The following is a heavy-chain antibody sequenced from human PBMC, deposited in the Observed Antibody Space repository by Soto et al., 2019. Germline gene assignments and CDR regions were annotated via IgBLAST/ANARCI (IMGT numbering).Heavy chain of an antibody. CDR1: GDSVSSNSAA. J-gene: IGHJ6*03. Sequence: QSQTLSLTCAISGDSVSSNSAAWNWIRQSPSRGLEWLGRTYYRSKWYNDYAVSVKSRITINPDTSKNQFSLQLNSVTPEDTAVYYCARGRIIGTKKHYHYYMDVWGKGTTVTVSS. CDR3: ARGRIIGTKKHYHYYMDV. CDR2: TYYRSKWYN. V-gene: IGHV6-1*01. D-gene: IGHD3-16*02.